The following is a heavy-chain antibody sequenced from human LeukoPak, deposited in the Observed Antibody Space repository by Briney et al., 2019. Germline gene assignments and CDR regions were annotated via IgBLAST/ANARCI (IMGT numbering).Heavy chain of an antibody. V-gene: IGHV3-30*03. Sequence: GGSLRLSCAASGFTFSSYGMHRVRQAPGKGLEWVAVISYDGSNKYYADSVKGRFTISRDNSKNTLYLQMNSLRAEDTAVYYCAREWLFFDYWGQGTLVTVSS. D-gene: IGHD3-22*01. CDR1: GFTFSSYG. CDR2: ISYDGSNK. CDR3: AREWLFFDY. J-gene: IGHJ4*02.